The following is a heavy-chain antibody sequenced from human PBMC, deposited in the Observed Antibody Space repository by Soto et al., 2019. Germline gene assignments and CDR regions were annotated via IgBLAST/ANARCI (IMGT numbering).Heavy chain of an antibody. J-gene: IGHJ6*02. V-gene: IGHV4-59*01. Sequence: QVRLQESGPGLVKPSETLSLTCTVSGGSISSYYWSWIRQPPGKGLEWIGYMYNTGSTIYNPSLKRRVTISVDTSKNQFSLKLNSVTAADTAVYYCARDLWGYCGADCYPLDVWGQGPTVTVSS. CDR3: ARDLWGYCGADCYPLDV. CDR2: MYNTGST. D-gene: IGHD2-21*02. CDR1: GGSISSYY.